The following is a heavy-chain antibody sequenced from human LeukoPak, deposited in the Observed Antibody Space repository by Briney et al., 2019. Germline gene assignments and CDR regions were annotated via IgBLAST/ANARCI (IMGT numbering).Heavy chain of an antibody. CDR3: ARSIVATRPIDY. V-gene: IGHV3-11*04. CDR2: MSSSGSTI. Sequence: PGGSLRLSCAASGFTFNDYYMSWIRQAPGKGLEWVSYMSSSGSTIYYADSVKGRFTISRDNAKNSLYLQMNSLRAEDTAVYYCARSIVATRPIDYWGQGTLVTVSS. D-gene: IGHD5-12*01. CDR1: GFTFNDYY. J-gene: IGHJ4*02.